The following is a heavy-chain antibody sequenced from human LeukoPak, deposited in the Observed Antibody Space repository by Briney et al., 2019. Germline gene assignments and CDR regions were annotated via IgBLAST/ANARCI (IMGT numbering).Heavy chain of an antibody. CDR3: TKDPNGDYVGAFDP. D-gene: IGHD4-17*01. CDR2: ITGTHYTT. V-gene: IGHV3-23*01. Sequence: GGSLRLSCAASGFTFSTFAMTWVRQAPGKGLEWVSSITGTHYTTYNTDSVKGRFTISRDNSKNTLYLQMNSLRADDTAVYYCTKDPNGDYVGAFDPWGQGTLVTVSS. CDR1: GFTFSTFA. J-gene: IGHJ5*02.